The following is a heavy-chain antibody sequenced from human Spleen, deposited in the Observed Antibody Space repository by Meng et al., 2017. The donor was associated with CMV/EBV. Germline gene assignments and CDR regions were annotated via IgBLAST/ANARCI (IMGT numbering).Heavy chain of an antibody. Sequence: SLTCTVYGGSISSDDYYWSWIRQPPRKGLEWVGYIYFRGNTYYNPSLKSRLSMSIDTSQNQFSLHLTSVTATDTAVYYCVQGAQSQDFWGQGALVTVSS. CDR3: VQGAQSQDF. J-gene: IGHJ4*02. CDR2: IYFRGNT. V-gene: IGHV4-30-4*01. CDR1: GGSISSDDYY.